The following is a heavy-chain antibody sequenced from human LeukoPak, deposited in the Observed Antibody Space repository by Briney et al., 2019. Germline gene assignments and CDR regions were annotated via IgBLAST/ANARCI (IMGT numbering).Heavy chain of an antibody. J-gene: IGHJ4*02. CDR2: VNRDGSET. CDR3: ARAGRYCSGGSCYSGVFDY. V-gene: IGHV3-7*03. CDR1: GFALSSHW. Sequence: GALRLSCAASGFALSSHWMTWVRQVPGRGPEWVANVNRDGSETYYLDSVKGRFTISKDNAKNSLYLQMNSLRAEDTAVYYCARAGRYCSGGSCYSGVFDYWGQGTLVTVSS. D-gene: IGHD2-15*01.